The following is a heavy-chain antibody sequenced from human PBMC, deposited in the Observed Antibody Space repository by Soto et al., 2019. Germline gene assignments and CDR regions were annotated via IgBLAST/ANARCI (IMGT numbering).Heavy chain of an antibody. CDR2: VYYNGIT. Sequence: SETLSLTCAVYGGSINNHYWRWIRQPPGKELEWLGYVYYNGITNYNPSLKSRLTMSVDTSKNQFSLKLSSVTAAYTAVYYCARGGRVTGTTPLFDNWGQGALVTVSS. V-gene: IGHV4-59*11. D-gene: IGHD1-7*01. J-gene: IGHJ4*02. CDR3: ARGGRVTGTTPLFDN. CDR1: GGSINNHY.